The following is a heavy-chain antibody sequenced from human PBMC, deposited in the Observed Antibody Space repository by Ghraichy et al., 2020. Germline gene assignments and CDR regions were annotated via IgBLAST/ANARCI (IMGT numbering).Heavy chain of an antibody. CDR1: GFTFTSHA. CDR2: ISNDGNNK. CDR3: ARGYSSGWYDY. Sequence: VGSLRLSCAASGFTFTSHAMHWVRQAPGKGLEWVAVISNDGNNKYYADSVKGRFTISRDISKNTLYLQMNSLRAEDTALYYCARGYSSGWYDYWGQGTLVTVSS. J-gene: IGHJ4*02. V-gene: IGHV3-30-3*01. D-gene: IGHD6-19*01.